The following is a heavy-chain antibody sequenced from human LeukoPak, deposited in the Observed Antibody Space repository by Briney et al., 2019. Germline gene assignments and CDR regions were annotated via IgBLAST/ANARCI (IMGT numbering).Heavy chain of an antibody. V-gene: IGHV4-59*01. CDR1: GGSISSYY. Sequence: SETLFLTCTVSGGSISSYYWSWIRQPPGKGLEWIGYIYYSGSTNYNPSLKSRVTISVDTSKNQFSLKLSSVTAADTAVYYCAKETVVVPADDWFGPWGQGTLVTVSS. CDR2: IYYSGST. J-gene: IGHJ5*02. D-gene: IGHD2-21*01. CDR3: AKETVVVPADDWFGP.